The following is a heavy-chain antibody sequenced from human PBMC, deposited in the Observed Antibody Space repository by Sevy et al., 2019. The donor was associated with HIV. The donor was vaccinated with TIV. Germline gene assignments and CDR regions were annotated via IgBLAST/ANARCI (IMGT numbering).Heavy chain of an antibody. CDR3: ARDLGGYGGNSIDY. CDR2: ISADSCNS. D-gene: IGHD2-21*02. J-gene: IGHJ4*02. CDR1: GYPFSSYG. Sequence: ASVKVSCKASGYPFSSYGISWVRQAPGQGLEWMGWISADSCNSNYAQNLQGRVTMTTDTSTSTAYMELRSLRFDDTAVYYCARDLGGYGGNSIDYWGQGTLVTVSS. V-gene: IGHV1-18*01.